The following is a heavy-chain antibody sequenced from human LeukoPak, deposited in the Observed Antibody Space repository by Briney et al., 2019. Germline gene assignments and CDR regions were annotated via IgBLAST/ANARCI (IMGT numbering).Heavy chain of an antibody. CDR2: IKQDGSEK. D-gene: IGHD1-1*01. Sequence: GGSLRLSCAASGFTFSNYWMTWVRQAPGKGLEWVANIKQDGSEKYCVDSVKGRFTVSRDNAKNSLYLQMNSLRAEDTAVYYCARRTMGAGIDYWGQGTLVTVSS. V-gene: IGHV3-7*01. J-gene: IGHJ4*02. CDR1: GFTFSNYW. CDR3: ARRTMGAGIDY.